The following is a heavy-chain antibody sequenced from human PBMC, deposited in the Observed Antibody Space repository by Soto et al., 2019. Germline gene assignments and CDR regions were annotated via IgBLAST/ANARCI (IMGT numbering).Heavy chain of an antibody. CDR1: GGSISSGGYS. V-gene: IGHV4-30-2*01. J-gene: IGHJ4*02. CDR2: IYHSGST. CDR3: ARGHPIFDY. Sequence: TLSLTCAVSGGSISSGGYSWSWIRQPPGKGLEWIGYIYHSGSTYYNPSLKSRVTISVDRSKNQFSLKLSSVTAADTAVYYCARGHPIFDYWGQGTLVTVSS.